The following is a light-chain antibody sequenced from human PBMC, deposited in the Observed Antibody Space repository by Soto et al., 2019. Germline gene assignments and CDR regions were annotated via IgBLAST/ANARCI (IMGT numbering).Light chain of an antibody. Sequence: DIQMTQSPSSLSASVGDRVTITCRASQSISSWLAWYQQKPGKAPKLLIYDASKLETGVPSRFSGSGSGTDFTFTISSLQPEDIATYYCQHYNSYSEAFGQGTKVDIK. CDR3: QHYNSYSEA. V-gene: IGKV1-5*01. J-gene: IGKJ1*01. CDR2: DAS. CDR1: QSISSW.